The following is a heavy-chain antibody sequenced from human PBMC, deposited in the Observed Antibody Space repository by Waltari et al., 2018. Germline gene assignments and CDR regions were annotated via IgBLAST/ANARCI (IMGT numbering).Heavy chain of an antibody. J-gene: IGHJ4*02. CDR1: GFTFGVFS. D-gene: IGHD6-19*01. V-gene: IGHV3-48*01. CDR2: ISASRAAI. CDR3: ATEPAPGAGINY. Sequence: EVQLVEAGGCFVQPGGSLRLSCLLSGFTFGVFSMHLIRQAPGKGLEWVAYISASRAAIYYAESVKGRFTISRDNAKNSLFLQMTNLGVEDTAVYYCATEPAPGAGINYWGQGILVTVSS.